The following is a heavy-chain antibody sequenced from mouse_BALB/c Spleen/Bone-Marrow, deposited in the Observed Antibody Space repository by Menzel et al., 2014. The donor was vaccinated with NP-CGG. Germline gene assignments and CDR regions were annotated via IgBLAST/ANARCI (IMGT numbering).Heavy chain of an antibody. CDR2: INPNNGGT. CDR1: GYTFTDYN. Sequence: EVQLVESGPELVKPGASVKIPCKASGYTFTDYNMDWVKQSHGKSLEWIGDINPNNGGTIYNQKFKGKATLTVDKSSSTAYMELRSLTSEDTAVYYCAIYYYGSSYAMDYWDQGTSVTVSS. J-gene: IGHJ4*01. D-gene: IGHD1-1*01. V-gene: IGHV1-18*01. CDR3: AIYYYGSSYAMDY.